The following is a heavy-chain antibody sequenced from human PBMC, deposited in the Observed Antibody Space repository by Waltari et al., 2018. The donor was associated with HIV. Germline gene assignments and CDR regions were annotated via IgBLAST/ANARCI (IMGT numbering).Heavy chain of an antibody. D-gene: IGHD3-10*01. V-gene: IGHV1-69*12. CDR3: ATHYGSGTYHNYYYGMDV. CDR1: GGTFSTYA. Sequence: QVQLVQSGAEVKKPGSSVRVSCKASGGTFSTYAISWVRQAPGQGLEWMGGTIPVVGTANSAQKFQDRVRITADESTSSAHMELSSLTSEDTAVYYCATHYGSGTYHNYYYGMDVWGQGTTVTVSS. J-gene: IGHJ6*02. CDR2: TIPVVGTA.